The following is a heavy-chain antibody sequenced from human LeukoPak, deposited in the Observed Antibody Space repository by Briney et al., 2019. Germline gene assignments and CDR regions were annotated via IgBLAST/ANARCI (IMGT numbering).Heavy chain of an antibody. CDR2: ISYDGSNK. J-gene: IGHJ5*02. CDR1: GFTFSSYA. D-gene: IGHD2-21*01. Sequence: GRSLSLSCAASGFTFSSYAMHWVRQAPGKGLEWVAVISYDGSNKYYADSVKGRFTISRDNSKNTLYLQMNSLRAEDTAVYYCARAFRIVVGWFDPWGQGTLVTVSS. V-gene: IGHV3-30-3*01. CDR3: ARAFRIVVGWFDP.